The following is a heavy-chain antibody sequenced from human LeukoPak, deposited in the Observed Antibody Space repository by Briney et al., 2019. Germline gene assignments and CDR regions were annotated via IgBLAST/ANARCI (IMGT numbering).Heavy chain of an antibody. CDR2: IRYDGSNK. CDR3: AKDALEYAAAVNWFDP. J-gene: IGHJ5*02. D-gene: IGHD6-13*01. CDR1: GFTFSSYG. Sequence: PGGSLRLSCAASGFTFSSYGMHWVRQAPGKGLEWVAFIRYDGSNKYYADSVKGQFTISRDNSKNTLYLQMNSLRAEDTAVYYCAKDALEYAAAVNWFDPWGQGTLVTVSS. V-gene: IGHV3-30*02.